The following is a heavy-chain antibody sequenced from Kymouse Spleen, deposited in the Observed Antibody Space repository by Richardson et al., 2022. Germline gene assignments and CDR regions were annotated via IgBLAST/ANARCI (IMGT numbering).Heavy chain of an antibody. CDR3: ARRRITGTLHI. J-gene: IGHJ3*02. Sequence: QLQLQESGPGLVKPSETLSLTCTVSGGSISSSSYYWGWIRQPPGKGLEWIGSIYYSGSTYYNPSLKSRVTISVDTSKNQFSLKLSSVTAADTAVYYCARRRITGTLHIWGQGTMVTVSS. CDR1: GGSISSSSYY. D-gene: IGHD1-7*01. V-gene: IGHV4-39*01. CDR2: IYYSGST.